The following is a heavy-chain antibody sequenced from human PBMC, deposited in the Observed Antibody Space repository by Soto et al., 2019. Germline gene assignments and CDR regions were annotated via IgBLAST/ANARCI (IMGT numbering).Heavy chain of an antibody. D-gene: IGHD5-12*01. J-gene: IGHJ4*02. CDR2: ISSTGDSR. CDR1: GFTFFTYD. V-gene: IGHV3-23*01. CDR3: AKGGWVDY. Sequence: EVQLLESGGGLVQPGASLRLSCVASGFTFFTYDMTWVRQAPGKGLEWVSVISSTGDSRHYAESVKGHFTVSRDNLRNTLYLQMDSLRAEDTAAYYCAKGGWVDYLGQGTLVTVSS.